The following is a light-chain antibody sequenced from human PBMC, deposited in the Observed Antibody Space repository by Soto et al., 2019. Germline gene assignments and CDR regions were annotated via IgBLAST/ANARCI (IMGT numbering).Light chain of an antibody. CDR1: QSISRW. V-gene: IGKV1-5*01. CDR2: GAS. Sequence: DIHMTQSPSTLSASVGYRFTITCRASQSISRWLDWYQQKPGKAPKLLIYGASSLQSGVPSRFRGSGSGTEFTLTIGGLQPDDFETYYCQQFNSYPITFGQGTRLEIK. CDR3: QQFNSYPIT. J-gene: IGKJ5*01.